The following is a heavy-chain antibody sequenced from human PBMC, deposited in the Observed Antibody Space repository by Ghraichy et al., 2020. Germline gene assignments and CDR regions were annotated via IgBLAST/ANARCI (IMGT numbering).Heavy chain of an antibody. J-gene: IGHJ5*02. D-gene: IGHD3-9*01. CDR2: IYYSGST. CDR3: ARHWAQRLRYFDWTIDP. CDR1: GGSISSSSYY. Sequence: TLSLTCTVSGGSISSSSYYWGWIRQPPGKGLEWIGSIYYSGSTYYNPSLKSRVTISVDTSKNQFSLKLSSVTAADTAVYYCARHWAQRLRYFDWTIDPWGQGTLVTVSS. V-gene: IGHV4-39*01.